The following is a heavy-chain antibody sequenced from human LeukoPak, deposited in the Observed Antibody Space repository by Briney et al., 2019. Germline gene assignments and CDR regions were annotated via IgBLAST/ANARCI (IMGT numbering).Heavy chain of an antibody. CDR1: GFTFISYA. J-gene: IGHJ4*02. Sequence: GGSLRLSCAASGFTFISYAMSWVRQDLGKGLEWVSAISGSGGSTYCADSVKGRFTISRDNSKNTLYLQMNSLRAEDTAVYYCAKPNRVVGATLDFDYWGQGTLVTVSS. D-gene: IGHD1-26*01. V-gene: IGHV3-23*01. CDR2: ISGSGGST. CDR3: AKPNRVVGATLDFDY.